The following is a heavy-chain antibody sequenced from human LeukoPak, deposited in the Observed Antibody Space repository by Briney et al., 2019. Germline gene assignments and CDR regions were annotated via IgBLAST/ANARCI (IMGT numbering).Heavy chain of an antibody. J-gene: IGHJ4*02. V-gene: IGHV3-30-3*01. D-gene: IGHD6-13*01. CDR3: ARGSSWYPY. CDR2: ISYDGSNK. CDR1: GFTFSSYA. Sequence: GGSLRLSCAASGFTFSSYAMHRVRQAPGKGLEWVAVISYDGSNKYYADSVKGRFTISRDNSKNTLYLQMNSLRAEDTAVYYCARGSSWYPYWGQGTLVTVSS.